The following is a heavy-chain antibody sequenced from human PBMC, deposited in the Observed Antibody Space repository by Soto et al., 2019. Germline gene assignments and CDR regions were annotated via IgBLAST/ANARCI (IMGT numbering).Heavy chain of an antibody. J-gene: IGHJ4*02. V-gene: IGHV4-31*03. CDR3: AMLFYYDTSGSYYYFDY. CDR2: IYYNGNT. CDR1: GGSINSGGYY. D-gene: IGHD3-22*01. Sequence: SETLSLTCTVSGGSINSGGYYWSWIRQHPGKGLEWIGSIYYNGNTYYNPSLKSRITISLDTSRNQFSLKLSSVTAADTAVYYCAMLFYYDTSGSYYYFDYWGQGTLVTVS.